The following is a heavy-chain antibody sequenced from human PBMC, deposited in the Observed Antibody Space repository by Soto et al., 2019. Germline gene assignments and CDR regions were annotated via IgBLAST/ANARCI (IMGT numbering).Heavy chain of an antibody. J-gene: IGHJ4*02. V-gene: IGHV3-74*01. Sequence: EVQLVESGGGLVQPGGSLRLSCAASGFTFSSYWMQWVRQAPGKGLEWVSSIDGDEEGATNYADSVKGRFTISRDNVKNTLYLQMNSVRAEETAVYYCVRDSHGDYWGQGTLVTVSS. CDR3: VRDSHGDY. CDR2: IDGDEEGAT. CDR1: GFTFSSYW.